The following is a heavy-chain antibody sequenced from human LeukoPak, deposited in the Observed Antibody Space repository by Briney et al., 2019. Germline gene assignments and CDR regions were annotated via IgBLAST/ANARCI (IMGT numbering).Heavy chain of an antibody. CDR2: IIPIFGTA. J-gene: IGHJ4*02. D-gene: IGHD3-10*01. CDR1: GGTFSSYA. Sequence: SVRVSCKASGGTFSSYAISWVRQAPGQGLEWMGGIIPIFGTANYAQKFQGRVTITADKSTSTAYMELSSLRSEDTAVYYCAREAMVRGVIIDYWGQGTLVTVSS. CDR3: AREAMVRGVIIDY. V-gene: IGHV1-69*06.